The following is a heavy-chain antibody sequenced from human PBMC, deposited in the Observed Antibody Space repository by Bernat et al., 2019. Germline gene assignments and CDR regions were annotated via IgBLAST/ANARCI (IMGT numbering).Heavy chain of an antibody. CDR2: IYHSGST. V-gene: IGHV4-4*02. CDR3: ARGVDYYDSSGYFDY. Sequence: QLQLQESGPGLVKPSETLSLTCTVSGGSISSSNWWSWVRQPPGKGLEWIGEIYHSGSTNYNPALKSRVTISVDKSKKQFSLKLSSVTAADTAVYYCARGVDYYDSSGYFDYWGQGTLVTVSS. D-gene: IGHD3-22*01. J-gene: IGHJ4*02. CDR1: GGSISSSNW.